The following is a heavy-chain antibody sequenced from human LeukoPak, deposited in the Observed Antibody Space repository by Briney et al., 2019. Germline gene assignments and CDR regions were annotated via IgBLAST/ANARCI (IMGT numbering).Heavy chain of an antibody. CDR1: GFTFSSYA. Sequence: GGSLRLSCATSGFTFSSYAISWVRQAPGKGVEWVSAISGSGGSTYYADSVKGRFTISRDNSKNTLYLQMNSLRAEDTAVYYCAKTKLGYCSGGSCYSRHYRLDYWGQGTLVTVSS. CDR2: ISGSGGST. V-gene: IGHV3-23*01. D-gene: IGHD2-15*01. J-gene: IGHJ4*02. CDR3: AKTKLGYCSGGSCYSRHYRLDY.